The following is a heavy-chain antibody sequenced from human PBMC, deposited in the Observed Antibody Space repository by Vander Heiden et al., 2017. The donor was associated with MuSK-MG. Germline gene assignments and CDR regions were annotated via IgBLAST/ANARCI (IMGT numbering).Heavy chain of an antibody. Sequence: EVQPVESGGGLVQPGGSLQLSCAASGFTFSGSAMHWVRQASGKGLEWVGRIRSKANSYATAYAASVKGRFTISRDDSKNTAYLQMNSLKTEDTAVYYCTSGRGPDLRYFDAFDIWGQGTMVTVSS. D-gene: IGHD2-21*01. V-gene: IGHV3-73*01. J-gene: IGHJ3*02. CDR3: TSGRGPDLRYFDAFDI. CDR2: IRSKANSYAT. CDR1: GFTFSGSA.